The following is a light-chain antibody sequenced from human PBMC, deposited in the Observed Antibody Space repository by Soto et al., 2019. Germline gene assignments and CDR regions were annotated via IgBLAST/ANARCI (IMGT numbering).Light chain of an antibody. CDR3: QQYHDWPWT. V-gene: IGKV3-15*01. Sequence: EIVMTQSPDTLSVSPGERATVSCRASQYISSNLAWYQQKPGQAPRLLIYGASARPTDIPARFSGSGSGTECTLTLSGLQPEDFALYYCQQYHDWPWTFGQGTKVEIK. CDR1: QYISSN. J-gene: IGKJ1*01. CDR2: GAS.